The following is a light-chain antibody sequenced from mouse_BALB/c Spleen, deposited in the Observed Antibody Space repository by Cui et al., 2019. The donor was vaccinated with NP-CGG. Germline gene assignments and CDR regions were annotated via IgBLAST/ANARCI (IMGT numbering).Light chain of an antibody. Sequence: QAVVTQESALTTSPGETVTLTCRSSTGAVTTSNYANWVQEKPDHLFTGLIGGTMNRAPGVPARFSGSLIGDKAALTITGAQTEDEAKYFCALWYSNHWVFGGGTKLTVL. J-gene: IGLJ1*01. CDR1: TGAVTTSNY. V-gene: IGLV1*01. CDR2: GTM. CDR3: ALWYSNHWV.